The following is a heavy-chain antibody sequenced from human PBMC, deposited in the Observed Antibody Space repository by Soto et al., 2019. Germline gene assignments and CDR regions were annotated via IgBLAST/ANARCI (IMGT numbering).Heavy chain of an antibody. V-gene: IGHV4-39*01. CDR1: GGSISSSSYY. CDR3: ASPKRAFYNWFDP. Sequence: QLQLQESGPGLVRPSETLSLTCTVSGGSISSSSYYWGWIRQPPGKGLEWIGSIYFSGSTYYNPTLKSRVTISVDTSNNPFSLKLSSVTAADTAVYYCASPKRAFYNWFDPWGQGTLVTVSS. D-gene: IGHD3-3*02. CDR2: IYFSGST. J-gene: IGHJ5*02.